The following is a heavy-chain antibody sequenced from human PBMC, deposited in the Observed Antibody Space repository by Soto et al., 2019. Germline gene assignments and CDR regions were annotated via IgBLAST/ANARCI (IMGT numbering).Heavy chain of an antibody. J-gene: IGHJ6*02. CDR1: GGSVSSGSYY. CDR3: ARHPPGAMAYGMDV. V-gene: IGHV4-39*01. D-gene: IGHD5-18*01. CDR2: IYYSGST. Sequence: PSETLSLTCTVSGGSVSSGSYYWSWIRQPPGKGLEWIGSIYYSGSTYYNPSLKSRVTISVDTSKNQFSLKLSSVTAADTAVYYCARHPPGAMAYGMDVWGQGTTVTVSS.